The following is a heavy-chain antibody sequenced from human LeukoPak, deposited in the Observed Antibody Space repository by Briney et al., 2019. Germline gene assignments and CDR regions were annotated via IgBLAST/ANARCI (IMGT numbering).Heavy chain of an antibody. V-gene: IGHV3-21*01. CDR2: ISSSSSYI. D-gene: IGHD2-2*01. J-gene: IGHJ4*02. CDR3: ARLGYCSSTSCRTDDY. Sequence: GGSLRLSCAASGFTFSSYSMNWVLQAPGKGLEWVSSISSSSSYIYYADSVKGRFTISRDNAKNSLYLQMNSLRAEDTAVYYCARLGYCSSTSCRTDDYWGQGTLVTVSS. CDR1: GFTFSSYS.